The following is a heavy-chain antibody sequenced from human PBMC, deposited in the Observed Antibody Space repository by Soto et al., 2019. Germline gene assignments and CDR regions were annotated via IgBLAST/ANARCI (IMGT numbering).Heavy chain of an antibody. CDR3: ARAGQPLWNYYMDV. D-gene: IGHD6-13*01. V-gene: IGHV1-69*02. Sequence: QVQLVQSGAEVKKPGSSVKVSCKASGGTFSSYTISWVRQAPGQGLEWMGRIIPILGIANYAQKFQGRVTSTADKSTSTAYMELSSLRSEDTAVYYCARAGQPLWNYYMDVWGKGTTVTVSS. J-gene: IGHJ6*03. CDR1: GGTFSSYT. CDR2: IIPILGIA.